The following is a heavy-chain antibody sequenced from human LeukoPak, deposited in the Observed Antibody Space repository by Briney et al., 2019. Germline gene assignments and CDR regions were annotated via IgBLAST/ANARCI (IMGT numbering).Heavy chain of an antibody. J-gene: IGHJ4*02. CDR1: GFTFSSYE. D-gene: IGHD2-21*02. CDR2: ISSSGSTI. V-gene: IGHV3-48*03. Sequence: PGGSLRLSCAASGFTFSSYEMNWVRQAPGKGLEWVSYISSSGSTIYYADSVKGRFTISRDNAKNSLYLQMNSLRAEDTAVYYCARNGGYCGGDCYSLFYFDYWGQGSLVTVSS. CDR3: ARNGGYCGGDCYSLFYFDY.